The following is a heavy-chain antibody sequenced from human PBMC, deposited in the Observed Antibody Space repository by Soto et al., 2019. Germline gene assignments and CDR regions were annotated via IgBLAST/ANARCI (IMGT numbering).Heavy chain of an antibody. CDR2: IYPGDSDT. Sequence: GESLKISCKGSPYSFTNYWIGWMRQMPGKGLECMGIIYPGDSDTKYSPSFRGQVTISADKSISTAYLQWTSLKASDTAMYYCASLSRLALQSAFDYWGQGTPVNVSS. V-gene: IGHV5-51*01. J-gene: IGHJ4*02. CDR3: ASLSRLALQSAFDY. CDR1: PYSFTNYW. D-gene: IGHD1-7*01.